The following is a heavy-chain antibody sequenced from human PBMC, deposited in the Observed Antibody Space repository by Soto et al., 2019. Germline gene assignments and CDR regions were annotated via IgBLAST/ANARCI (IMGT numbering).Heavy chain of an antibody. CDR2: IYHSGST. J-gene: IGHJ6*02. Sequence: SETLSLTCAVSGGSISSSNCWSWVRQPPGKGLEWIGEIYHSGSTNYNPSLKSRVTISVDKSKNQFSLKLSSVTAADTAVYYCASSGFGESGMDVWGQGTTVTVSS. V-gene: IGHV4-4*02. CDR1: GGSISSSNC. D-gene: IGHD3-10*01. CDR3: ASSGFGESGMDV.